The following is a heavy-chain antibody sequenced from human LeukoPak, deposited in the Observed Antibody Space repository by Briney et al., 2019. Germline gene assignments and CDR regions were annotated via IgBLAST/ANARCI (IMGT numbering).Heavy chain of an antibody. CDR3: AREHEAGFDS. Sequence: GGSLRLSCAASGFTFRNYAMNWVRQAPGKGLEWVSSIGTRSTSIYYADAVKGRFTISRDNAQNSLYLQMNSRTIEDTAMYYCAREHEAGFDSWGQGNPGTASP. V-gene: IGHV3-21*01. D-gene: IGHD6-25*01. CDR1: GFTFRNYA. CDR2: IGTRSTSI. J-gene: IGHJ4*02.